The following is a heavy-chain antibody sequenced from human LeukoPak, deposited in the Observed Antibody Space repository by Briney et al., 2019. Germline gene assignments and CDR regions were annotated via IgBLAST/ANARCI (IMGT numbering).Heavy chain of an antibody. D-gene: IGHD2-2*01. CDR2: IIDSGGGT. J-gene: IGHJ4*02. Sequence: PGGSLRLSCAASGFTFSGYAMGWVRQAPGKGLEWVSGIIDSGGGTYYADSVKGRFTISRDNSKNTLFLQMNRLRAEDTAIYFCARSCSSTSCYVPVYWGRGTLVTVSS. CDR3: ARSCSSTSCYVPVY. V-gene: IGHV3-23*01. CDR1: GFTFSGYA.